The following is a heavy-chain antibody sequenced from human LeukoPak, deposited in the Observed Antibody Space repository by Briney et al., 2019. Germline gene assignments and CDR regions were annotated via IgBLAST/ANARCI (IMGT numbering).Heavy chain of an antibody. CDR2: INHSGST. D-gene: IGHD5-18*01. J-gene: IGHJ4*02. CDR1: GGSFSGYY. Sequence: SETLSLTCAVYGGSFSGYYWSWIRQPPGKGLEWIGEINHSGSTNYNPSLKSRVTISVDTSKNQFSLKLSSVTAADTAVYYCARGEVMGYSYAFDYWGQGTLVTVSS. V-gene: IGHV4-34*01. CDR3: ARGEVMGYSYAFDY.